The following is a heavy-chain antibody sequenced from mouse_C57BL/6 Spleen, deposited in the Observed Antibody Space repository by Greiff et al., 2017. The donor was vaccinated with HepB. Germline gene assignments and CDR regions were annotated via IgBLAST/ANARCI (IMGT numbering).Heavy chain of an antibody. CDR1: GYAFSSYW. D-gene: IGHD1-1*01. Sequence: VQLQQSGAELVKPGASVKISCKASGYAFSSYWMNWVKQRPGKGLEWIGQIYPGDGDTNYNGKFKGKATLTADKSSNTAYMQLSSLTSEDSAVFCCAIGVDYYGSSYAWFAYWGQGTLVTVSA. CDR2: IYPGDGDT. V-gene: IGHV1-80*01. CDR3: AIGVDYYGSSYAWFAY. J-gene: IGHJ3*01.